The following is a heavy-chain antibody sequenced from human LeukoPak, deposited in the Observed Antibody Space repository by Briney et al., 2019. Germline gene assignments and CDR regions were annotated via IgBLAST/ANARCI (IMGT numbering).Heavy chain of an antibody. CDR2: IKQDGSEK. D-gene: IGHD6-13*01. Sequence: GGSLRLSCAASGFTFSTYWMSWVRQAPGKGLEWLANIKQDGSEKYYLDSVKGRFTISRDNAKNSLYLQMNSLRAEDTAVYFCTREAAAGIDHWGQGTLVTVSS. J-gene: IGHJ4*02. CDR1: GFTFSTYW. V-gene: IGHV3-7*01. CDR3: TREAAAGIDH.